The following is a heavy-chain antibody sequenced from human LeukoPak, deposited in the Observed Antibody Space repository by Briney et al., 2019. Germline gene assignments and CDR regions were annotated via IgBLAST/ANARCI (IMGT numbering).Heavy chain of an antibody. CDR3: ARQNYYDSSGYYIDY. CDR2: IYYSGST. CDR1: GGSISSYY. Sequence: ASETLSLTCTVSGGSISSYYWRWIRQPPGKGLEWIGYIYYSGSTNYNPSLKSRVTISVDTSKNQFSLKLSSVTAADTAVYYCARQNYYDSSGYYIDYWGQGTLVTVSS. J-gene: IGHJ4*02. V-gene: IGHV4-59*01. D-gene: IGHD3-22*01.